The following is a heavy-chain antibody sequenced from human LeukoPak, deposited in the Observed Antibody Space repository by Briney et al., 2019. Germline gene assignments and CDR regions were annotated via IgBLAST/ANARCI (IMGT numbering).Heavy chain of an antibody. CDR2: INPNTGDT. CDR1: GYTFTAYY. J-gene: IGHJ4*02. Sequence: ASVKVSCKASGYTFTAYYMHWVRQAPGQGLVWMGWINPNTGDTNYAQNFQGRVTMNRDTSISTAYMELSSLRSDDTAVYYCARSADGYTCGHFDFWGQGTLVTVSS. D-gene: IGHD5-18*01. V-gene: IGHV1-2*02. CDR3: ARSADGYTCGHFDF.